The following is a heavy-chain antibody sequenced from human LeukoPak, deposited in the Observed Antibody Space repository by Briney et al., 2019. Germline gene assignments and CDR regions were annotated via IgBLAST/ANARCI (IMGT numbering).Heavy chain of an antibody. J-gene: IGHJ3*02. CDR1: GGSVSSYY. CDR2: IHNSGRT. V-gene: IGHV4-4*08. Sequence: PSETLSLTCSVSGGSVSSYYWSWIRQSPGKGLEWIGYIHNSGRTNYNPSLKSRVTGFVDTSKNQVSLRLSSVTAADTAVYYCARVDCSGGSCYAFDIWGQGTMVTVSS. D-gene: IGHD2-15*01. CDR3: ARVDCSGGSCYAFDI.